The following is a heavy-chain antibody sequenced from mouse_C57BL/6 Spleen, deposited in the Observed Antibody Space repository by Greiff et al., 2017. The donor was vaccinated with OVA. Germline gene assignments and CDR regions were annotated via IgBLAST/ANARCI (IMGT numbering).Heavy chain of an antibody. CDR1: GFTFSSYA. CDR3: TRASYGSDYFDY. J-gene: IGHJ2*01. Sequence: EVQGVESGAGLVKPGGSLKLSCAASGFTFSSYAMSWVRQTPEKRLEWVAYISSGGDYIYYADTVKGRFTISRDNARNTLYLQMSSLKSEDTAMYYCTRASYGSDYFDYWGQGTTLTVSS. V-gene: IGHV5-9-1*02. D-gene: IGHD1-1*01. CDR2: ISSGGDYI.